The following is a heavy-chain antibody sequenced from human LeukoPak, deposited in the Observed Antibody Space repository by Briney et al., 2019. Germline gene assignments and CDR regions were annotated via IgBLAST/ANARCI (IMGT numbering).Heavy chain of an antibody. CDR3: ARGSRVRGVTNWFDP. Sequence: KASETLSLTCAVSGGSISSSNWWSWVRPPPGKGLEWIGEIYHSGSTNYNPSLKSRVTISVDKSKNQFSLKLSSVTAADTAVYYCARGSRVRGVTNWFDPWGQGTLVTVSS. CDR2: IYHSGST. CDR1: GGSISSSNW. J-gene: IGHJ5*02. D-gene: IGHD3-10*01. V-gene: IGHV4-4*02.